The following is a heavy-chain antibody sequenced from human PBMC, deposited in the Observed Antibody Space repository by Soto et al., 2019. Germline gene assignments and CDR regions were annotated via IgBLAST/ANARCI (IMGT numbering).Heavy chain of an antibody. CDR2: IIPIFGTA. J-gene: IGHJ6*02. Sequence: QVQLVQSGAEVKKPGSSVKVSCKASGGTFSSYAISWVRQAPGQGLEWMGGIIPIFGTANYAQKFQGRVTITADESTSTADMELSSLRSEDTAVYYCARGYGDYVPLYYYYGMDVWGQGTTVTVSS. V-gene: IGHV1-69*12. CDR3: ARGYGDYVPLYYYYGMDV. CDR1: GGTFSSYA. D-gene: IGHD4-17*01.